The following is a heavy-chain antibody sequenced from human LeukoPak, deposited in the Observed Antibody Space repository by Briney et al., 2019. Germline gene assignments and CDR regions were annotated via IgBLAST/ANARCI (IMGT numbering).Heavy chain of an antibody. Sequence: GASVKVSCKASGYTFTGYYTHWVRQAPGQGLEWMGRINPNSGGTNYAQKFQGRVTMTRDTSISTAYIELSRLRSEDTAVYYCARDSSVSIRSFDFDYWGQGALVTVSS. CDR3: ARDSSVSIRSFDFDY. CDR2: INPNSGGT. J-gene: IGHJ4*02. V-gene: IGHV1-2*06. D-gene: IGHD1-26*01. CDR1: GYTFTGYY.